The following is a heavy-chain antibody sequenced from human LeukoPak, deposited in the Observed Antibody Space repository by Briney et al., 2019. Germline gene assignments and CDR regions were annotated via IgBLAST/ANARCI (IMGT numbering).Heavy chain of an antibody. J-gene: IGHJ6*03. CDR2: ISGSGGST. CDR3: ARSDGYYYYMDV. V-gene: IGHV3-23*01. CDR1: GFTFSSYG. Sequence: PGGSLRLSCAASGFTFSSYGMSWVRQAPGKGLEWVSAISGSGGSTYYADSVKGRFTISRDNSKNTLYLQMNSLRAEDTAVYYCARSDGYYYYMDVWGKGTTVTISS.